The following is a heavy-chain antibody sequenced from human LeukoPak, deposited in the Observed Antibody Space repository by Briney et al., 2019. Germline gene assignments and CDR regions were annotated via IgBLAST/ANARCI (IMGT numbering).Heavy chain of an antibody. CDR2: INPNSGGR. V-gene: IGHV1-2*02. CDR3: ARDFLTYYYGSGSSIPDY. Sequence: GASVKVSCKPSGYTFTSYGISWVRQAPGQGLECMGWINPNSGGRSYAQKFQGRVTMTRDTSISTAYMELSRLRSDDAAVYYCARDFLTYYYGSGSSIPDYWGQGTLVTVSS. CDR1: GYTFTSYG. D-gene: IGHD3-10*01. J-gene: IGHJ4*02.